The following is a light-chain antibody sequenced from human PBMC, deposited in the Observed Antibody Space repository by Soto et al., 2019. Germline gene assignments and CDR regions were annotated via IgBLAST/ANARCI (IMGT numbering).Light chain of an antibody. CDR3: QQVNTYPYT. CDR1: QGISSY. Sequence: IQLTQSPSSLSASVGDRVTITCRASQGISSYLAWYQQKPGKAPNLLIYAASTLQSGVPSRFSGSGSGTDFTLTISSLQPEDFATYYCQQVNTYPYTFGQGTILDIK. J-gene: IGKJ2*01. CDR2: AAS. V-gene: IGKV1-9*01.